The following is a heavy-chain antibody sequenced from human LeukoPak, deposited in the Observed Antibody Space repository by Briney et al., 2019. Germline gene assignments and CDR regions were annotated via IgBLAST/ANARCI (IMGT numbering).Heavy chain of an antibody. J-gene: IGHJ4*02. D-gene: IGHD6-13*01. CDR1: GFTFSNAW. Sequence: GGSLRLSCAASGFTFSNAWMSWVRQAPGKGLEWVGRIKSKTDGGTTDYAATVKGRFTISRDDSKNTLYLQMNSLKTEDTAVYYCTTESIAAASSHFWGQGTLVTVSS. CDR3: TTESIAAASSHF. CDR2: IKSKTDGGTT. V-gene: IGHV3-15*01.